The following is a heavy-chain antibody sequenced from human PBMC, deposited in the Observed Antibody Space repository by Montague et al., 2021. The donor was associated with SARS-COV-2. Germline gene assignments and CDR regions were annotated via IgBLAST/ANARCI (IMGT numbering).Heavy chain of an antibody. CDR3: ARGFDY. CDR1: GGSISSDD. Sequence: SETLSLTCTVSGGSISSDDWSWNWQRPGKGLEWMGYRYYIGSSNYNPSLKSRGTISVDTSKNQFYLKLSSVTAADTAVYYCARGFDYWGQGTLVTVSS. V-gene: IGHV4-59*08. J-gene: IGHJ4*02. CDR2: RYYIGSS.